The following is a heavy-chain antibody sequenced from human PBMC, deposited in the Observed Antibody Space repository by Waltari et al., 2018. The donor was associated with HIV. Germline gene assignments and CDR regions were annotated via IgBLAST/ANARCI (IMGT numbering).Heavy chain of an antibody. J-gene: IGHJ5*02. Sequence: EVQLVESGGGLVQPGESLRLSCVASGLTFSGDWMQWVRQAPGKGLVWVSRINIDGSSTSYADSVQGRFTVSRDDAKNTLYLQINSLRAEDTAVYYCVRGMLATRTSPCDAWGQGTLVTVSS. CDR3: VRGMLATRTSPCDA. CDR2: INIDGSST. CDR1: GLTFSGDW. V-gene: IGHV3-74*01. D-gene: IGHD2-8*01.